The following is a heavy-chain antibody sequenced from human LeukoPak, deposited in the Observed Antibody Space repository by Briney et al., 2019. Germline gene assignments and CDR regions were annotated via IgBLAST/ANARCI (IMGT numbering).Heavy chain of an antibody. CDR1: GYTFTSYS. CDR2: ISPYNGNT. CDR3: ARDNPKATAGSVNWFDP. V-gene: IGHV1-18*01. D-gene: IGHD6-13*01. Sequence: ASVKVSCKTSGYTFTSYSISWVRQAPGQGLEWMGSISPYNGNTNYAQKLQGRVTMTTDTSTSTAYMDLRSLRSDDTALYYCARDNPKATAGSVNWFDPWGEGTLVTVSS. J-gene: IGHJ5*02.